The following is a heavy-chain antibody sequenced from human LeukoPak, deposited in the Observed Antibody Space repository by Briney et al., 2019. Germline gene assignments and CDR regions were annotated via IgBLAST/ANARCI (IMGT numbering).Heavy chain of an antibody. Sequence: VASVKVSCKASGYTFTGYYMHWVRQAPGQGLEWMGWINAVSGGTNYSQKFQGRVTMTRDTSISTAYMELSRLRSDDTAVYYCARDWEGLGEYWYFDLWGRGTLVTVSS. V-gene: IGHV1-2*02. CDR2: INAVSGGT. CDR3: ARDWEGLGEYWYFDL. J-gene: IGHJ2*01. CDR1: GYTFTGYY. D-gene: IGHD1-26*01.